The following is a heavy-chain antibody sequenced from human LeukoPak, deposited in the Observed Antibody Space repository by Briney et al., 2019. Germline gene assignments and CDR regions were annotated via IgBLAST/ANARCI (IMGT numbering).Heavy chain of an antibody. CDR3: AKTPLVRAAAPDDAFDI. D-gene: IGHD6-13*01. V-gene: IGHV3-48*01. CDR1: GFTFSSYS. CDR2: ISSSSTI. Sequence: PGGSLRLSCAASGFTFSSYSMNWVRQAPGKGLEWVSYISSSSTIYYADSVKGRFTISRDNAKNSLYLQMNSLRAEDTAVYYCAKTPLVRAAAPDDAFDIWGQGTMVTVSS. J-gene: IGHJ3*02.